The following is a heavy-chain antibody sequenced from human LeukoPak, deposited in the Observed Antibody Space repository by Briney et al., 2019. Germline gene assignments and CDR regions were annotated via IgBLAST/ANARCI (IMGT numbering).Heavy chain of an antibody. V-gene: IGHV1-2*06. J-gene: IGHJ1*01. D-gene: IGHD6-13*01. CDR1: GYTFTGYY. CDR2: INPNSGGT. CDR3: ARGEVSSWYDYFQH. Sequence: ASVKVSCKASGYTFTGYYMHWLRQAPGQGLEWMGRINPNSGGTKYAQKFQGRVTMTRDTSISTGDMELSRLRSDDTAVYYCARGEVSSWYDYFQHWGQGSLVTVSS.